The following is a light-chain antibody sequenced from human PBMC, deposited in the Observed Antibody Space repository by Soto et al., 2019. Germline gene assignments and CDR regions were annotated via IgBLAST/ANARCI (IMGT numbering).Light chain of an antibody. V-gene: IGKV1-12*01. CDR3: QQAASFPIT. J-gene: IGKJ5*01. CDR1: QGVGGW. Sequence: IQMTPSPSSVSATLGDIVTMTCRASQGVGGWLAWYQQKPGKVPKLLIYTASSLQSGVPSRFSGSGSGTDFTPTINGLQPEDFATYYCQQAASFPITFGQGTRLEIK. CDR2: TAS.